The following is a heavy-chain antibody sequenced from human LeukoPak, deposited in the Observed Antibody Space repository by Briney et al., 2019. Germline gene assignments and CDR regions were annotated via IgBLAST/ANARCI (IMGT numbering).Heavy chain of an antibody. CDR3: ASYSSSWYYFDY. CDR1: GGSISSYY. V-gene: IGHV4-59*01. J-gene: IGHJ4*02. Sequence: PSETLPLTCTVSGGSISSYYWSWIRQPPGKGLEWIGYIYYSGSTNYNPSLKSRVTISVDTSKNQFSLKLSSVTAADTAVYYCASYSSSWYYFDYWGQGTLVTVSS. CDR2: IYYSGST. D-gene: IGHD6-13*01.